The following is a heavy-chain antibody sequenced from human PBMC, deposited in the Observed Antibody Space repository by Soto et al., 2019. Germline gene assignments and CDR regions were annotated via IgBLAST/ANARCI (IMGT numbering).Heavy chain of an antibody. Sequence: QVQLQESGPGLVKPSQTLSLTCTVSGGSISSGGYYWSWIRQHPGKGLEWIGYIYYSGSPYYNPSLKSRVTISVDTSKTQFSLKLSSVTAADTAVYYCARSPEATVTAFDYWGQGTLVTVSS. J-gene: IGHJ4*02. CDR1: GGSISSGGYY. D-gene: IGHD4-17*01. CDR3: ARSPEATVTAFDY. V-gene: IGHV4-31*03. CDR2: IYYSGSP.